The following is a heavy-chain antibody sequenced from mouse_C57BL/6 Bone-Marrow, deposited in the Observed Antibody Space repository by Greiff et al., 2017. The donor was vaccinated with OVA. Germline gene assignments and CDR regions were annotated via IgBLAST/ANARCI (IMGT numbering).Heavy chain of an antibody. V-gene: IGHV5-2*01. CDR1: EYEFPSHD. CDR3: ARHGANWVPFAY. J-gene: IGHJ3*01. CDR2: INSDGGST. D-gene: IGHD4-1*01. Sequence: DVKLVESGGGLVQPGESLKLSCESNEYEFPSHDMSWVRKTPEKRLDLVAAINSDGGSTYYPDTMERRFIISRDNTKKTLYLQMSSLRSEDTALYYCARHGANWVPFAYWGQGTLVTVSA.